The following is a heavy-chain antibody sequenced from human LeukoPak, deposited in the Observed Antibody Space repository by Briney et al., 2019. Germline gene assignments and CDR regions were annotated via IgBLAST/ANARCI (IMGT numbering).Heavy chain of an antibody. CDR2: ISSSSSYI. D-gene: IGHD3-22*01. CDR1: GFTFSSYS. CDR3: ARAVGYYDSRSAFDI. Sequence: GGSLRLSCAASGFTFSSYSMNWVRQAPGKGLEWVSSISSSSSYIYYADSVKGRFTISRDNAKNSLYLQMNSLRAEDTAVYYCARAVGYYDSRSAFDIWGQGTMVTVSS. V-gene: IGHV3-21*01. J-gene: IGHJ3*02.